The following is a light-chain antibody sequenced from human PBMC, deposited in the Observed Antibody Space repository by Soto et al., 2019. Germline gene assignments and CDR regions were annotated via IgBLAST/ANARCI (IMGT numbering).Light chain of an antibody. V-gene: IGKV3-11*01. J-gene: IGKJ1*01. Sequence: EIVLTQSPATLSLSPGERATLSCRASQSVSSYLAWYQQKPGQAPSLLIYDASNRATDIPARFSGSGSGTDFTLTISSQEPQDFAVYYCLQRSGWPSTFGHGTKVEIK. CDR2: DAS. CDR3: LQRSGWPST. CDR1: QSVSSY.